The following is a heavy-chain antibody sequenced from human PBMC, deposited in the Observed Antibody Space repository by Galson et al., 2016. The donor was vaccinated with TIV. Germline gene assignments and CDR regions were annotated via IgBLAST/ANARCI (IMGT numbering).Heavy chain of an antibody. Sequence: SVKVSCKASGYSFSSFGISWVRQAPGQGLEWMGWINVYNGNTNYVERLQGRVTMTADTSTTTAYMEMRSLRSDDTAVYSCAREVRYQGWFGKTMFPMIDYWGQGTLVTVSS. V-gene: IGHV1-18*01. CDR3: AREVRYQGWFGKTMFPMIDY. CDR2: INVYNGNT. J-gene: IGHJ4*02. D-gene: IGHD3-10*02. CDR1: GYSFSSFG.